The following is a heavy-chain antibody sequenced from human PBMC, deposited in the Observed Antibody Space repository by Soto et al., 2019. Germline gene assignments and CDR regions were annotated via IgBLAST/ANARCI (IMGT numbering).Heavy chain of an antibody. CDR2: IYYSGST. CDR1: GGSISSYY. CDR3: DTVPAR. D-gene: IGHD2-2*01. Sequence: SETLSLTCTVAGGSISSYYWSWIRQPPGKGLEWMGYIYYSGSTNYNPSLKSRVTISVDTSKNQFSLKLSSVTAADTAVYYWDTVPARWGQGSLVLVSS. V-gene: IGHV4-59*01. J-gene: IGHJ1*01.